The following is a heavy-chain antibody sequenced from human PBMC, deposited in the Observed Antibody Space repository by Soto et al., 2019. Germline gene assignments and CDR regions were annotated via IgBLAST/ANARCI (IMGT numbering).Heavy chain of an antibody. V-gene: IGHV4-59*01. D-gene: IGHD2-8*02. CDR1: GGSISVYY. J-gene: IGHJ4*02. Sequence: SETLSLTFTISGGSISVYYWSWIRQPPGQALEWIFYIYYSGSPYYNPSLRSLVIISADTSKNQISLKFTSATAADTAVYYCARGVVSSPPGXWGRVTLVTVSX. CDR3: ARGVVSSPPGX. CDR2: IYYSGSP.